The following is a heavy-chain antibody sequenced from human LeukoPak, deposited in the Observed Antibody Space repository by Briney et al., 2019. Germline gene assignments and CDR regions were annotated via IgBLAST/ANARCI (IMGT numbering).Heavy chain of an antibody. D-gene: IGHD2-2*01. CDR2: IYYSGNT. Sequence: SETLSLTCTVSGGSISSYYWSWIRQPPGKGLEWIGLIYYSGNTKYNPSLKSLVTISVDTSKNQFSLKLSSVTAADTAVYYCAGSYCSSSSCYWLDAFDIWGQGTMVTVSS. J-gene: IGHJ3*02. V-gene: IGHV4-59*01. CDR3: AGSYCSSSSCYWLDAFDI. CDR1: GGSISSYY.